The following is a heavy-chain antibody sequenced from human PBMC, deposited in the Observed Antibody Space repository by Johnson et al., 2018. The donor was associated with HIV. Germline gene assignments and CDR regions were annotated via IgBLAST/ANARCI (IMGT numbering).Heavy chain of an antibody. CDR3: ARDPSRSPGAFDI. CDR2: IYSGGTT. Sequence: QLVESGGGVVQPGRSLRLSCAVSGFTVSSNYMSWVRQGPGKGLEWVSVIYSGGTTNYADSVKGRFTISRDNSKNTLYLQMNNLRAEDTAVYYCARDPSRSPGAFDIWGQGTMVTVSS. J-gene: IGHJ3*02. V-gene: IGHV3-53*01. CDR1: GFTVSSNY.